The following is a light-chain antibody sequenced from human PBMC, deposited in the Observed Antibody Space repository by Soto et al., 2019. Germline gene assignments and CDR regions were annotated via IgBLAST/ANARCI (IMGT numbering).Light chain of an antibody. Sequence: EIVLTQSPATLSLSPGEIATLSCRASQSVSSYLAWYQHKPGQAPRLLIYDASNRATGIPARFSGSGSGTDFNLPISSLWPEDIAVYNYQQRRNKPSSTFVPRTKLQIK. CDR3: QQRRNKPSST. V-gene: IGKV3-11*01. CDR1: QSVSSY. CDR2: DAS. J-gene: IGKJ2*01.